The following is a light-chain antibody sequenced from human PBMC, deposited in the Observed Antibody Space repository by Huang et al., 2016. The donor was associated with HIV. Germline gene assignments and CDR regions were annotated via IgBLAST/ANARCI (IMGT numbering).Light chain of an antibody. CDR3: QQANSFSSLS. V-gene: IGKV1-12*02. CDR2: GAS. CDR1: QSISNW. J-gene: IGKJ4*01. Sequence: DIQMTQSPSSVAASVGDRVTIACRASQSISNWLSWYQQKPGRAPKLLIYGASSLQNGVPSRFSGSGSGTDFTLTISGLQPEDFAIYYCQQANSFSSLSFGGGTKVEMK.